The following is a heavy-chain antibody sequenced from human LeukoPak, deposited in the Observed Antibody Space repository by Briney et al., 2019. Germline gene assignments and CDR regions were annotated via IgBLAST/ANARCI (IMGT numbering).Heavy chain of an antibody. D-gene: IGHD6-19*01. CDR2: IYPGDSDT. J-gene: IGHJ6*02. CDR1: GYSFTSYW. V-gene: IGHV5-51*01. Sequence: GASLQISCKGSGYSFTSYWIGWVRQMPGKGLVWMVIIYPGDSDTRYSPSFQGQVTISADKSINTAYLQWSSLKASDTAMYYCARGGIAVASNYYYYGMDVWGRGTTVTVSS. CDR3: ARGGIAVASNYYYYGMDV.